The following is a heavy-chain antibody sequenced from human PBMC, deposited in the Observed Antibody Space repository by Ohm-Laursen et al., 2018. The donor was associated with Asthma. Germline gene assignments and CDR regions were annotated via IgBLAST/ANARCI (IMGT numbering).Heavy chain of an antibody. Sequence: SLRLSCAASGFTFSNFAMHWVRQAPGKGLEWVAVGGSYYDGGLKYYADSVNGRFTVSRDNSKNTLYLQMNSLRAEDTAVYYCAKDLEDSHYGMDVWGQGTTVTVSS. CDR3: AKDLEDSHYGMDV. V-gene: IGHV3-30-3*01. D-gene: IGHD3-3*01. CDR1: GFTFSNFA. J-gene: IGHJ6*02. CDR2: GGSYYDGGLK.